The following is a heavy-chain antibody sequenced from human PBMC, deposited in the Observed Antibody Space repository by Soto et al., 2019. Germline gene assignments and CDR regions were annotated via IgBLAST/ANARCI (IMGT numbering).Heavy chain of an antibody. CDR1: GYRFNTYG. D-gene: IGHD3-3*01. J-gene: IGHJ6*02. CDR2: ISSYNVDT. CDR3: ARGHGEIIGAMDV. V-gene: IGHV1-18*01. Sequence: QAQMVQSGPEVKKPGASVKVSCTASGYRFNTYGISWVRQAPGQGLEWMGRISSYNVDTNYAEKFEDRLTMTTDTSTNTAYMELKSLRSDDTAVYFCARGHGEIIGAMDVWGQGTSVPVSS.